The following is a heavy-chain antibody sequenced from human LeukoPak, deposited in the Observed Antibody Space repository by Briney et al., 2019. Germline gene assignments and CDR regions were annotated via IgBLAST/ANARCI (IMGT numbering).Heavy chain of an antibody. V-gene: IGHV3-15*01. CDR2: IKSKTDGGTT. CDR1: GFTFSNAW. D-gene: IGHD3-3*01. CDR3: TTAFRSGYYTVDAFDI. J-gene: IGHJ3*02. Sequence: NPGGSLRLSCAASGFTFSNAWMSWVRQAPGKGLEWVGRIKSKTDGGTTDYAAPVKGRFTISRDDSKNTLYLQTNSLKTEDTAVYYCTTAFRSGYYTVDAFDIWGQGTMVTVSS.